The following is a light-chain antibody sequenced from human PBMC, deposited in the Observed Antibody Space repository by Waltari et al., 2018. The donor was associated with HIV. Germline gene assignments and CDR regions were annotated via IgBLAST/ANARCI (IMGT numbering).Light chain of an antibody. V-gene: IGLV2-8*01. CDR2: EVS. CDR3: SSYAGSNWV. CDR1: SSDGGGYNY. J-gene: IGLJ3*02. Sequence: QSALTQPPSASGSPGQSVTISCPGTSSDGGGYNYVSWYQQHPGKAPKFIIYEVSKRPSGVPDRFSGSKSGNTASLTVSGLQAEDEADYYCSSYAGSNWVFGGGTKLTVL.